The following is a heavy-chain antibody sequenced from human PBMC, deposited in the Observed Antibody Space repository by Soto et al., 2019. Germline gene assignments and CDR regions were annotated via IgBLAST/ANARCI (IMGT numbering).Heavy chain of an antibody. CDR1: GFTFRSYG. CDR3: AKDMVRGVYYYYGMDV. Sequence: LRLSCAASGFTFRSYGMHWVRQAPGKGLEWVAVISYDGSNKYYADSVKGRFTISRDNSKNTLYLQMNSLRAEDTAVYYCAKDMVRGVYYYYGMDVWGQGTTGTAP. J-gene: IGHJ6*02. CDR2: ISYDGSNK. V-gene: IGHV3-30*18. D-gene: IGHD3-10*01.